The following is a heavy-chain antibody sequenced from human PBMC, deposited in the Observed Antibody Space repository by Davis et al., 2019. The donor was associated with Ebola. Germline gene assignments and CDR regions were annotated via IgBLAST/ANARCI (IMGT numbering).Heavy chain of an antibody. Sequence: SETLSLTCAVYGGSFSGYYWSWIRQPPGKGLEWIGEINHSGSTNYNPSLKSRVTISVDTSKNQFSLKLSSVTAADTAVYYCARDPRTMIVVPDAFDIWGQGTMVTVSS. J-gene: IGHJ3*02. V-gene: IGHV4-34*01. CDR2: INHSGST. CDR1: GGSFSGYY. D-gene: IGHD3-22*01. CDR3: ARDPRTMIVVPDAFDI.